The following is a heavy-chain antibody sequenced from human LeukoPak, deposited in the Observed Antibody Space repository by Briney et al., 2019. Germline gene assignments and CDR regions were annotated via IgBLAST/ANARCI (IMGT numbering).Heavy chain of an antibody. V-gene: IGHV1-69*13. J-gene: IGHJ5*02. Sequence: ASVKVSCKASGGTFSSYAISWVRQAPGQGLEWMGGIIPIFGTANYAQKFQGRVTITADESTSTAYMQLSSLTSEDTAVYYCARILGMRFYDYVWGSYRNNWFDPWGQGTLVTVSS. D-gene: IGHD3-16*02. CDR1: GGTFSSYA. CDR3: ARILGMRFYDYVWGSYRNNWFDP. CDR2: IIPIFGTA.